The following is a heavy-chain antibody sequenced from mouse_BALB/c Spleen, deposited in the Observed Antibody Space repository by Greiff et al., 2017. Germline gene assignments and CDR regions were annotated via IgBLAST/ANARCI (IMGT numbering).Heavy chain of an antibody. D-gene: IGHD1-1*01. V-gene: IGHV3-5*02. CDR2: IYYSGTI. Sequence: EVQLQESGPGLVKPSQTVSLTCTVTGISITTGNYRWSWIRQFPGNKLEWIGYIYYSGTITYNPSLTSRTTITRDTSKNQFFLEMNSLTAEDTATYYCARSYYYGSGFAYWGQGTLVTVSA. J-gene: IGHJ3*01. CDR3: ARSYYYGSGFAY. CDR1: GISITTGNYR.